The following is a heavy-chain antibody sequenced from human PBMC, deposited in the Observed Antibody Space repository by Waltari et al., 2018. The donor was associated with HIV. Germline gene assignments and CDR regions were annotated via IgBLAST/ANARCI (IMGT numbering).Heavy chain of an antibody. V-gene: IGHV1-69*04. CDR2: IIPILGIA. D-gene: IGHD3-22*01. CDR1: GGTFSSYA. Sequence: QVQLVQSGAEVKKPGSSVKVSCKASGGTFSSYAISWVRQAPGQGLEWMGRIIPILGIANYAQKFQGRVTITADKSTSTAYMELSSLRSEDTAVYYCARDQHYYDSSGQSYWGQGTLVTVSS. J-gene: IGHJ4*02. CDR3: ARDQHYYDSSGQSY.